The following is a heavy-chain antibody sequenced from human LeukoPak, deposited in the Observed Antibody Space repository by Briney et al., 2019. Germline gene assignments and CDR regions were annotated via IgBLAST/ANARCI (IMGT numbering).Heavy chain of an antibody. V-gene: IGHV4-61*02. D-gene: IGHD4-23*01. Sequence: KSSETLSLICTVSGGSISSGSYYWNWIRQPAGKGLEWIGRVFPSGSTIYNPSLKSRVTISIDTSKNQFSLKLSSVTAAETDVYYCARVSFHNDGNSMDLWGRGTLVTVSS. CDR2: VFPSGST. CDR1: GGSISSGSYY. CDR3: ARVSFHNDGNSMDL. J-gene: IGHJ2*01.